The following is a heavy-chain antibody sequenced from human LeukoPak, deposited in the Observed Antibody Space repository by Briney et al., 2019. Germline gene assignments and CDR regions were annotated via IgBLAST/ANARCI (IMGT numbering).Heavy chain of an antibody. CDR3: ARGGLVRGNINSLIAFDV. CDR2: TYFRSKWYK. V-gene: IGHV6-1*01. Sequence: SQTLSLTCAISGDSVSRTDAGWSWIRQSPSRGLEWLGRTYFRSKWYKDDAGSVKGRITISVDTVKNELSLQLNSVTPEDTALYYCARGGLVRGNINSLIAFDVWGQGIMVTVSS. D-gene: IGHD3-10*01. J-gene: IGHJ3*01. CDR1: GDSVSRTDAG.